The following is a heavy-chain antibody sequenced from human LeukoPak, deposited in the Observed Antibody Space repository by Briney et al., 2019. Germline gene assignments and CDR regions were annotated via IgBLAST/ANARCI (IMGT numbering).Heavy chain of an antibody. J-gene: IGHJ3*02. D-gene: IGHD1-1*01. CDR3: ARVDSRGTYAFDI. V-gene: IGHV4-59*01. CDR2: IYYSGST. CDR1: GGSISSYY. Sequence: SETLSLTCTVSGGSISSYYWSWIRQPPGKGLEWIGYIYYSGSTNYNPSLKSRVTISVDTSKNQFSLKLSSVTAADTAVYYCARVDSRGTYAFDIWGQGTMVTVSS.